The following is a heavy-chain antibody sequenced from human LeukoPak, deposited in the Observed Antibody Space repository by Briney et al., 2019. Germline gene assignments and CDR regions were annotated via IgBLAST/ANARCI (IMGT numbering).Heavy chain of an antibody. CDR2: IKSKTDGGTT. Sequence: PGGSLRLSCAVSGFTVSSHHMSWVRQAPGKGLEWVGRIKSKTDGGTTDYAAPVKGRFTISRDDSKNTLYLQMNSLKTEDTAVYYCAFYYYGTRRFDPWGQGTLVTVSS. J-gene: IGHJ5*02. V-gene: IGHV3-15*01. CDR3: AFYYYGTRRFDP. CDR1: GFTVSSHH. D-gene: IGHD3-10*01.